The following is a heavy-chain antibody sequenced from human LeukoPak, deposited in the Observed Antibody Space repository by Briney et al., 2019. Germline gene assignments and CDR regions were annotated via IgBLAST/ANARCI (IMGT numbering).Heavy chain of an antibody. CDR2: IHNTAST. Sequence: PSETLSLTCSVSGGAVSSGSFYWSWIRRPPGKGLEWIGDIHNTASTNYNSSLKSRVTISIDTSKNQFSLNLSSVTAADTAVYYCARGRLTVIFDYWGQGALVTVSS. D-gene: IGHD4-17*01. V-gene: IGHV4-61*01. J-gene: IGHJ4*02. CDR1: GGAVSSGSFY. CDR3: ARGRLTVIFDY.